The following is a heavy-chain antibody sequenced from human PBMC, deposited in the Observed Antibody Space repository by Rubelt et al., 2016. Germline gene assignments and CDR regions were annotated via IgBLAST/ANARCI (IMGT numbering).Heavy chain of an antibody. CDR2: INHSGST. D-gene: IGHD2-21*01. CDR3: ARGFRGEMDY. V-gene: IGHV4-34*01. CDR1: GGSFSGYY. Sequence: QVQLQQWGAGLLKPSETLSLTCAVYGGSFSGYYWSWIRQPPGKGLEWIGEINHSGSTNYNPSLKGRGTRSVDTSKNQFSLKLSSVTAADTAVYYCARGFRGEMDYWGQGTLVTVSS. J-gene: IGHJ4*02.